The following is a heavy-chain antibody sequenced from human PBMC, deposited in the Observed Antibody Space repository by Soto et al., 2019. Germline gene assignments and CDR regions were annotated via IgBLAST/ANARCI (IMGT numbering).Heavy chain of an antibody. CDR1: GGSISSGGYS. CDR3: ARGNHGGGIDY. Sequence: PWETLSLTCAVSGGSISSGGYSWSWIRQPPGKGQEWIGYIYHSGSTYYNPSLKSRVTIPVDRSKNQFSLKLSSVTAADTAVYYCARGNHGGGIDYWGQGTLVTVSS. D-gene: IGHD3-16*01. CDR2: IYHSGST. V-gene: IGHV4-30-2*01. J-gene: IGHJ4*02.